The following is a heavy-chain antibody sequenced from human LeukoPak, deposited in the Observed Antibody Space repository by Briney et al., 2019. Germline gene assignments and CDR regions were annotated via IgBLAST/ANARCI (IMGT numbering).Heavy chain of an antibody. D-gene: IGHD4-17*01. J-gene: IGHJ6*02. CDR2: ISSSSSYI. CDR3: ARENAFGDYVRYYGMDV. V-gene: IGHV3-21*01. Sequence: GGSLRLSCAASGFTFSSYSMNWVRQAPGKGLEWVSSISSSSSYIYYADSVKGRFTISRDNAKSSLYLQMNSLRAEDTAVYYYARENAFGDYVRYYGMDVWGQGTTVTVSS. CDR1: GFTFSSYS.